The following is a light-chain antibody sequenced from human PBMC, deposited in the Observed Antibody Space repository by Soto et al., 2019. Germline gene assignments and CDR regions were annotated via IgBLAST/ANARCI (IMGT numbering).Light chain of an antibody. V-gene: IGKV3-15*01. CDR1: QSVDNN. CDR2: GAS. J-gene: IGKJ1*01. CDR3: QQYKNWPRT. Sequence: EIVLTQSPATLSVSPGDRVTLSCRASQSVDNNLAWYQQKRGQAPRLLIYGASTRATDMPGRFSGSGSGTEFTLTISSLQSEDFAVYYCQQYKNWPRTFGRGTKVEIK.